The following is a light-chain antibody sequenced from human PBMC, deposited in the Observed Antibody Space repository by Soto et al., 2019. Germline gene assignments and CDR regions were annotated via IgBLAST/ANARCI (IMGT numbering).Light chain of an antibody. CDR1: QSVDIS. CDR2: DAS. V-gene: IGKV3-11*01. J-gene: IGKJ4*01. Sequence: TPSVTPGERVTLSCRASQSVDISLAWYQQKPGQAPRLLIYDASNRATGIPARFSGSGSGTDFTLTISSLEPEDFAVYYCQQRSNWCLTLAGGTKVEI. CDR3: QQRSNWCLT.